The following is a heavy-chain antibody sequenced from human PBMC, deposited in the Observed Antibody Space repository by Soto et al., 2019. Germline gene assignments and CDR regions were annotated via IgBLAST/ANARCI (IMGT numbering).Heavy chain of an antibody. V-gene: IGHV1-18*01. D-gene: IGHD3-9*01. Sequence: ASVKVSCKASGYTFTSYGISWVRQAPGQGLEWMGWISAYNGNTNYAQKLQGRVTMTTDTSTSTAYMELRSLRSDDTAVYYCASSPFDFLAGYGYFFYYWGQGSLVPVSS. CDR3: ASSPFDFLAGYGYFFYY. CDR2: ISAYNGNT. CDR1: GYTFTSYG. J-gene: IGHJ4*02.